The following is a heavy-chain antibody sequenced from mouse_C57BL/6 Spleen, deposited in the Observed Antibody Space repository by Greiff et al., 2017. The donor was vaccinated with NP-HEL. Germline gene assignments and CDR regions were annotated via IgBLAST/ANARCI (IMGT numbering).Heavy chain of an antibody. CDR2: INPNNGGT. CDR1: GSTFTDYN. D-gene: IGHD3-3*01. V-gene: IGHV1-22*01. J-gene: IGHJ2*01. Sequence: VQLQQSGPELVKPGASVRMSCKASGSTFTDYNMHWVKQSNGKSLEWIGYINPNNGGTSYNQKFKGKATLTVNKSSSTAYMELRSLTSEDSAVYYCARGLGLYYFDYWGQGTTLTVSS. CDR3: ARGLGLYYFDY.